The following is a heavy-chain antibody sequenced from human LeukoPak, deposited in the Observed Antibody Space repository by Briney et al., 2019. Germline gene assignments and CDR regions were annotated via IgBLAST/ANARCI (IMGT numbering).Heavy chain of an antibody. CDR2: IPYDGSNE. D-gene: IGHD6-13*01. CDR3: AKDRGIAAAYYFMDV. J-gene: IGHJ6*03. CDR1: VFTFSNYG. V-gene: IGHV3-30*02. Sequence: PGGSLRLSCAASVFTFSNYGMHWGRQAPGKGLEWVAFIPYDGSNEYYADSVKGRFTISRDNSKNTLYLEMNSPRAEDTAMYYCAKDRGIAAAYYFMDVWGKGTTVTVSS.